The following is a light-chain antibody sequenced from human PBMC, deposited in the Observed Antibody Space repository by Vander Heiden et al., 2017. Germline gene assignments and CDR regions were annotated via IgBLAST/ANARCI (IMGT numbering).Light chain of an antibody. V-gene: IGLV3-1*01. J-gene: IGLJ2*01. CDR1: KLEDKY. CDR3: QAWDSSTVV. CDR2: QDR. Sequence: SYDLTQPPSVSVPPGQTASITCSGDKLEDKYASWYQQKPGQSPVMVIYQDRKRPSGIPERFSGSNSGNKATLTISGTQAMDEAYYYCQAWDSSTVVFGGGTKLTVL.